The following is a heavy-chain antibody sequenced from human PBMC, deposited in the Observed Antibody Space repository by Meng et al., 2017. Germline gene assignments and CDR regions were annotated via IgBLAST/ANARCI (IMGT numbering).Heavy chain of an antibody. CDR3: AREEPSAGGGSPSFDY. Sequence: SETLSLTCTVSGGSISSYYWSWIRQPPGKGLEWIGYIYYSGSTNYNPFLKSRVTISVDTSKNQFSLKLSSVTAADTAVYYCAREEPSAGGGSPSFDYWGQGTLVTVSS. J-gene: IGHJ4*02. D-gene: IGHD2-15*01. CDR2: IYYSGST. CDR1: GGSISSYY. V-gene: IGHV4-59*12.